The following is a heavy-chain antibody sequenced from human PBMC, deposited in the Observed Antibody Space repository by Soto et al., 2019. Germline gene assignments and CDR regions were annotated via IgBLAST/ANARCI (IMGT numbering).Heavy chain of an antibody. CDR1: GFSFNLYT. V-gene: IGHV3-21*01. D-gene: IGHD6-13*01. CDR3: ARAAYSSTWYDDF. Sequence: EVQLVESGGGLVKPGGSLRLSCAASGFSFNLYTMNWVRQAPGKGLEWVSSISSSGGYIFYADSVKGRFTVSRDNAKSSVSLQMNSLRAEDTALYYCARAAYSSTWYDDFWGQGTLVTVSS. CDR2: ISSSGGYI. J-gene: IGHJ4*02.